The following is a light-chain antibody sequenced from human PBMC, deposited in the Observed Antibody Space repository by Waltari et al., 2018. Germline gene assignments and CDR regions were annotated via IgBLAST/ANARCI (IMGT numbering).Light chain of an antibody. CDR3: QQRRNWPRLFT. Sequence: EIVLTQSPATLSLSPGERATLSCRASQSVSSYLAWYQQKPGQTPRLLIYDTFFRAAGIPDRFSGRGSGTDFTLTISSVEPEDSAVYYCQQRRNWPRLFTFGGGTKVEIK. J-gene: IGKJ4*01. V-gene: IGKV3-11*01. CDR1: QSVSSY. CDR2: DTF.